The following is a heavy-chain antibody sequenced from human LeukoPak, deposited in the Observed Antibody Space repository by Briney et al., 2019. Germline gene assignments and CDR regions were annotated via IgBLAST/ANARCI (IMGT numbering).Heavy chain of an antibody. CDR3: VRGTSGYFDL. CDR1: GYSVTNNY. J-gene: IGHJ2*01. Sequence: GGSLRLSCAASGYSVTNNYMTWIRQPPXXGLDWVAHIYADGTTFYTDSAKGRFTLSRDNSQNKLFLQMNSLRADDTAVYYCVRGTSGYFDLWGRGALVTVSS. CDR2: IYADGTT. V-gene: IGHV3-53*01. D-gene: IGHD2-8*01.